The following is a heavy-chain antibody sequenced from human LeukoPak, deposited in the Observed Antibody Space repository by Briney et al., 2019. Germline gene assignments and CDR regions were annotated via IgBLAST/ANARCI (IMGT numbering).Heavy chain of an antibody. Sequence: GGSLRLSCAATGFTFSSFSMHWVRQAPGKGLEWVAVTSYDGSNKYYADSVKGRFTISRDNSKNTLYLQMNSLRTEDTAVYYCAKGRVGANGYYYYGMDVWGQGTTVTVSS. CDR2: TSYDGSNK. CDR1: GFTFSSFS. J-gene: IGHJ6*02. V-gene: IGHV3-30*18. D-gene: IGHD1-26*01. CDR3: AKGRVGANGYYYYGMDV.